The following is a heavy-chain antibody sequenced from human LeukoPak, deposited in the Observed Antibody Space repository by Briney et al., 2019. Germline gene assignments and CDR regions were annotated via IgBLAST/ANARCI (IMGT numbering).Heavy chain of an antibody. V-gene: IGHV3-43*01. D-gene: IGHD3-10*01. CDR3: AKDGDYYGSGSYYFILDY. Sequence: GGSLRLSCAASGFTFDDYTMHWVRQAPGKGLEWVSLISWDGGSTYYADSVKGRFTISRDNSKNSLYLQMNSLRTEDTALYYCAKDGDYYGSGSYYFILDYWGQGTLVTVSS. J-gene: IGHJ4*02. CDR1: GFTFDDYT. CDR2: ISWDGGST.